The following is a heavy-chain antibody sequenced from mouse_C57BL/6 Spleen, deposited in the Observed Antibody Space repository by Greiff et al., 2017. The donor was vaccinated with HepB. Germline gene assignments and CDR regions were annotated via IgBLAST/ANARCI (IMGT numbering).Heavy chain of an antibody. J-gene: IGHJ3*01. Sequence: EVKVVESGGGLVQPGGSLSLSCAASGFTFTDYYMSWVRQPPGKALEWLGFIRNKANGYTTEYSASVKGRFTISRDNSKSILYLQMNAMRAEDSATEYCGRGGDGGAWFAYWGQGTLVTVAA. D-gene: IGHD2-13*01. CDR1: GFTFTDYY. CDR2: IRNKANGYTT. CDR3: GRGGDGGAWFAY. V-gene: IGHV7-3*01.